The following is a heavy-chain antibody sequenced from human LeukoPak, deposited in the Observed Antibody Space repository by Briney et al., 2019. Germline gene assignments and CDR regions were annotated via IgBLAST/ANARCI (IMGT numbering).Heavy chain of an antibody. CDR3: AKDRARGRVSRYFDY. V-gene: IGHV3-23*01. CDR1: GFTFSSYA. CDR2: ISGSGGST. J-gene: IGHJ4*02. D-gene: IGHD2-8*01. Sequence: GGSLRLSCAASGFTFSSYAMSWVRQAPGKGLERVSAISGSGGSTYYADSVKGRFTISRDNSKNTLYLQMNSLRAEDTAVYYCAKDRARGRVSRYFDYWGQGTLVTVSS.